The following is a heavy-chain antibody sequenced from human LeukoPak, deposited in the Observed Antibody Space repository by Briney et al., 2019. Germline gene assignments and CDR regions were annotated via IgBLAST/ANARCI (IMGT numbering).Heavy chain of an antibody. CDR3: ARVGGHSNSHYYYYMDV. Sequence: SEILSLTCTVSGGSISSGDYYWSWIRQPPGKGLEWIGYIYYSGSTYYNPSLKSRVTISVDTSKNQFSLKLSSVTTADTAVYYCARVGGHSNSHYYYYMDVWGKGTTVTVSS. J-gene: IGHJ6*03. V-gene: IGHV4-30-4*08. D-gene: IGHD4-11*01. CDR2: IYYSGST. CDR1: GGSISSGDYY.